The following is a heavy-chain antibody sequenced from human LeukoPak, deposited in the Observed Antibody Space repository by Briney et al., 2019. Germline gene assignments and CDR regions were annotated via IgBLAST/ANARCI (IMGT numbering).Heavy chain of an antibody. CDR2: INPNRGGT. D-gene: IGHD6-19*01. J-gene: IGHJ4*02. CDR3: ARGRRVRLVAGTDYFDY. V-gene: IGHV1-2*06. Sequence: GASVKVSCKASGYTFTGYYMHWVRQAPGQGLEWMGRINPNRGGTNYAQKVQGRVTMTSDTSISTAYLELSRLRSDDTAVYYCARGRRVRLVAGTDYFDYWGQGTLVTVSS. CDR1: GYTFTGYY.